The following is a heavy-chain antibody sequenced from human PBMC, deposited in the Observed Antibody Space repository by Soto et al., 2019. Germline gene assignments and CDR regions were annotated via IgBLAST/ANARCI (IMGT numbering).Heavy chain of an antibody. J-gene: IGHJ6*02. D-gene: IGHD6-19*01. V-gene: IGHV3-23*01. CDR1: GFTFSSYA. CDR2: ISGSVGST. CDR3: AKALGMRGMEYSSGWSTYGRCV. Sequence: GGSLRLSCAASGFTFSSYAMSWVRQAPGKGLEWVSAISGSVGSTYYADSVKGRFTISRDNSKNTLSLQMNSLRAEDTAVYYCAKALGMRGMEYSSGWSTYGRCVCDQ.